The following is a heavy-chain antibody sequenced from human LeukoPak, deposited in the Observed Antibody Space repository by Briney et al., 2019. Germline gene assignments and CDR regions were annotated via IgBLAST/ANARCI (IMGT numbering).Heavy chain of an antibody. J-gene: IGHJ4*02. CDR3: ARGRPHGNDY. V-gene: IGHV3-74*01. CDR1: GFIFNNYA. D-gene: IGHD4-23*01. CDR2: IASDGSST. Sequence: GGSLRLSCAGSGFIFNNYAMHWVRQPPGKGLEWVSRIASDGSSTTYADSVKGRFSISRDNAKNTLYLQMNSLRVEDTAVYYCARGRPHGNDYWGQGTLVTVSS.